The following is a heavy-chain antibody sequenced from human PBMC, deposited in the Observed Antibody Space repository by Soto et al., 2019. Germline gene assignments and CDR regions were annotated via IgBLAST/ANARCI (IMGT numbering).Heavy chain of an antibody. CDR2: ISGSGGST. J-gene: IGHJ4*02. D-gene: IGHD3-3*01. CDR1: GFTFSSYA. Sequence: EVQLLESGGGLVQPGGSLRLSCAASGFTFSSYAMSWVRQAPGKGLEWVSAISGSGGSTYYADSVKGRFTISRDNSKNTLDLQMNSLRAEDTAVYYCAKEGPRHDFWSGPSGDWGQGTLVTVSS. CDR3: AKEGPRHDFWSGPSGD. V-gene: IGHV3-23*01.